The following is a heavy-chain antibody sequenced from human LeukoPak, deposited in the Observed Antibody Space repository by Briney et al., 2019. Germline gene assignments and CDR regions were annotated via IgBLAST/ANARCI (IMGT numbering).Heavy chain of an antibody. D-gene: IGHD5-18*01. CDR1: GYTFTSYG. J-gene: IGHJ4*02. V-gene: IGHV1-18*01. CDR2: ISAYNGNT. Sequence: GASVKVSCKASGYTFTSYGISWVRQAPGQGLEWMGWISAYNGNTNYAQKLQGRVTMTTDTSTSTAYMELRSLRSEDTAVYYCATSALRGYSYGYVYWGQGTLVTVSS. CDR3: ATSALRGYSYGYVY.